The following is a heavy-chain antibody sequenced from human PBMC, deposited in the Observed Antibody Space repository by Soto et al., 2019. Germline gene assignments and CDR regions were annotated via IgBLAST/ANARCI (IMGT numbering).Heavy chain of an antibody. CDR3: AKGGGQWLVTSDFNY. CDR2: VSHDGRNT. Sequence: VQLVESGGGVVQPGRSLRLSCAASGFTFSDYAMHWVRQAPGKGLEWVAVVSHDGRNTHYADSVKGRFTISRDSSKNTVSLEMTSRRAEDTAVYYCAKGGGQWLVTSDFNYWGQGALVTVSS. D-gene: IGHD6-19*01. V-gene: IGHV3-30*18. J-gene: IGHJ4*02. CDR1: GFTFSDYA.